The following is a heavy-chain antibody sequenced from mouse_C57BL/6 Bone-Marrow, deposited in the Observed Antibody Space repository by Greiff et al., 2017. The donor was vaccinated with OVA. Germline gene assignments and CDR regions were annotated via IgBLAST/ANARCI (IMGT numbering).Heavy chain of an antibody. V-gene: IGHV2-2*01. CDR2: IWSGGST. Sequence: QVQLQQSGPGLVQPSQSLSITCTVSGFSLTSYGVHWVRQSPGKGLEWLGVIWSGGSTDYYAAFISRLSISKDNSKNQVFFKRNSLQADDTAIYYCARNDYDGDWYFEVWGTGTTVTVSS. D-gene: IGHD2-4*01. J-gene: IGHJ1*03. CDR3: ARNDYDGDWYFEV. CDR1: GFSLTSYG.